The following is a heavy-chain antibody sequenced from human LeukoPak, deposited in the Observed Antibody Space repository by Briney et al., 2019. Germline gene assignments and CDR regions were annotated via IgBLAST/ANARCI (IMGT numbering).Heavy chain of an antibody. CDR1: GFTFSSYA. CDR3: ARERTKSSPRRTDGYNYFDY. Sequence: GGSLRLSCAASGFTFSSYAMHWVRQAPGKGLEWVAVISYDGSNKYYADSVKGRFTISRDNSKNTLYVQMNSLRAEDTAVYYCARERTKSSPRRTDGYNYFDYWGQGTLVTVSS. J-gene: IGHJ4*02. CDR2: ISYDGSNK. V-gene: IGHV3-30-3*01. D-gene: IGHD5-24*01.